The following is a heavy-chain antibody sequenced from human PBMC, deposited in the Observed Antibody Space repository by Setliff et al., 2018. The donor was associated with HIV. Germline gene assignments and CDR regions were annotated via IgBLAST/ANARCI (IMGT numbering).Heavy chain of an antibody. Sequence: PGGSLRLSCAASGFTVNTNYMTWVRQAPGKGLEWVSVMNGDGTTHYADSVKGRFTISRDNSINILYLHMNSLIAEDTAVYYCAKGVKWLDPWGQGTLVTVSS. D-gene: IGHD3-16*01. J-gene: IGHJ5*02. CDR2: MNGDGTT. CDR3: AKGVKWLDP. V-gene: IGHV3-53*01. CDR1: GFTVNTNY.